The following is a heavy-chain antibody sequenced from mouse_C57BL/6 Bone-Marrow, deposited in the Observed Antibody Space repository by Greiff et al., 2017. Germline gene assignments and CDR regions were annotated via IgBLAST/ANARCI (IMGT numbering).Heavy chain of an antibody. CDR3: ASEGYHYAMDY. V-gene: IGHV2-6*01. J-gene: IGHJ4*01. CDR2: IWGVGST. Sequence: VQGVESGPGLVAPSQSLSITCTVSGFSLTSYGVDWVRQSPGKGLEWLGVIWGVGSTNYNSALKYRLSISKDNSKSQVFLKMNSLQTDDTAMYYCASEGYHYAMDYWGQGTSVTVSS. CDR1: GFSLTSYG. D-gene: IGHD2-2*01.